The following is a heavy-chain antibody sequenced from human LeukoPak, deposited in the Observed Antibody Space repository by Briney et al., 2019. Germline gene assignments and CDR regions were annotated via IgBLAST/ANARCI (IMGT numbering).Heavy chain of an antibody. Sequence: SETLSLTCTVSGVSISRSYWSWIRQPAGKGLEWIGRIYSSGSTNYNPSLKSRVTMSVDTSRNQFSLKLNSVTAADTAVYYCARLPGGDSSSVVAFDIWGQGTMATVSS. V-gene: IGHV4-4*07. J-gene: IGHJ3*02. CDR2: IYSSGST. D-gene: IGHD2-21*02. CDR3: ARLPGGDSSSVVAFDI. CDR1: GVSISRSY.